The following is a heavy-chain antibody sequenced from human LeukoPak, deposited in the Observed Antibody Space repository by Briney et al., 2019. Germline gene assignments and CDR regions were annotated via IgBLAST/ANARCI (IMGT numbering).Heavy chain of an antibody. CDR2: IKQDGSEK. Sequence: GGSLRLSCAASGFTFSSYWMSWVRQAPGKGLEWVANIKQDGSEKYYVDSVKGRFTISRDNAKNSLYLQMNSLRAKDTAVYYCARGVKYYDILTGYYRLGGPYYFDYWGQGTLVTVSS. D-gene: IGHD3-9*01. J-gene: IGHJ4*02. CDR1: GFTFSSYW. V-gene: IGHV3-7*01. CDR3: ARGVKYYDILTGYYRLGGPYYFDY.